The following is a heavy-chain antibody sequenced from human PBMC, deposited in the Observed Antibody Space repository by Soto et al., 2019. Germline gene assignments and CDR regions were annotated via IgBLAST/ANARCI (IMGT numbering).Heavy chain of an antibody. CDR1: GFSFSGSA. V-gene: IGHV3-73*01. CDR2: IRSKANSYAT. J-gene: IGHJ4*02. D-gene: IGHD2-15*01. CDR3: TLVPGWDCSGASCYSSFDY. Sequence: GGSLRLSCAASGFSFSGSAMHWVRQASGKGLEWVGRIRSKANSYATAYAASVKGRFTISRDDSKNTAYLQMNSLKTEDTAVYYCTLVPGWDCSGASCYSSFDYWGQGTLVTVSS.